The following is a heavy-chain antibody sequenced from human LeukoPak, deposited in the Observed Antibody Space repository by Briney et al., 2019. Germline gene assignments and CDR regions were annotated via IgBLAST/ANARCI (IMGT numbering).Heavy chain of an antibody. V-gene: IGHV3-48*04. Sequence: GGSLRLSCAGSGFTFNTYSMNWVRQAPGKGLEWVSYISDSGNTIYYADSVRGRFTISRDNAKNSLFLQMNSLRAEDTAVYYCAGSVAFHFWGQGTLVTVSS. CDR2: ISDSGNTI. CDR3: AGSVAFHF. J-gene: IGHJ4*02. D-gene: IGHD6-19*01. CDR1: GFTFNTYS.